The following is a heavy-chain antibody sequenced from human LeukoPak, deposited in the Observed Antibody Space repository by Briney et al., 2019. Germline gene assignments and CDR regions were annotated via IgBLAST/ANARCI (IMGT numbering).Heavy chain of an antibody. CDR1: GGSISSSSYY. CDR3: ARQPNEYYYDSRGYYY. D-gene: IGHD3-22*01. CDR2: IYYSGST. Sequence: SETLSLTCTVSGGSISSSSYYWGWIRQPPGKGLEWIGSIYYSGSTYYNPSLKSRVTISVDTSKNQFSLKLSSVTAADTAVYYCARQPNEYYYDSRGYYYWGQGTLVTVSS. J-gene: IGHJ4*02. V-gene: IGHV4-39*01.